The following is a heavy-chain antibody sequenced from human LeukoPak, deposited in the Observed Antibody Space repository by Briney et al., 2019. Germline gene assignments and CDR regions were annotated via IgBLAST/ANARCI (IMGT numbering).Heavy chain of an antibody. CDR2: MNPNSGST. V-gene: IGHV1-8*01. CDR3: ARVRGYAGTEVDY. D-gene: IGHD3-10*01. J-gene: IGHJ4*02. CDR1: GYTFTSYD. Sequence: ASVKVSRKASGYTFTSYDINWVRQATGQGLEWMGWMNPNSGSTGYAQKFQGRVTMTRNTSISTAYMELSSLRSEDTAVYYCARVRGYAGTEVDYWGQGTLVTVSS.